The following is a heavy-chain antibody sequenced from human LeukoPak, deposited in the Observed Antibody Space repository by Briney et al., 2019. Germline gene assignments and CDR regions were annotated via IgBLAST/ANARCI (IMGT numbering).Heavy chain of an antibody. CDR1: GYTFTSYG. J-gene: IGHJ4*02. Sequence: ASVKVSCKASGYTFTSYGISWVRQAPGQGLEWMGWINPNSGGTNYAQRFQGRVTMTRDTSINTVYMELSSLTSDDTAVCYCARDGNWNVLQFDCWGQGTLVTVSS. CDR2: INPNSGGT. D-gene: IGHD1-1*01. V-gene: IGHV1-2*02. CDR3: ARDGNWNVLQFDC.